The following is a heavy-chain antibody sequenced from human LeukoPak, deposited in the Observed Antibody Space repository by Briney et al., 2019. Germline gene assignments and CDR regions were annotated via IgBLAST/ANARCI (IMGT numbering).Heavy chain of an antibody. CDR2: IRGSGGST. CDR1: GFTFSSYG. CDR3: ARGGWQQLVGYYFHY. D-gene: IGHD6-13*01. Sequence: GGTLRLSCAASGFTFSSYGMSWVRQAPGKVLGWVSAIRGSGGSTYYADSGTGWFTLSRDNSKNALYLQMNSLRAEDTAVYYCARGGWQQLVGYYFHYWGQGTLVTVSS. J-gene: IGHJ4*02. V-gene: IGHV3-23*01.